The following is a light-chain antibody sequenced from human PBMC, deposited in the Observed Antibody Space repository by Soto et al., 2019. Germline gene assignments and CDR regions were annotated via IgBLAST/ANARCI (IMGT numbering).Light chain of an antibody. CDR3: QSYDSSLSAVV. Sequence: QSVLTQPPSVSGAPGQRVTISCTGSSSNIGADYDVHWYQQLPGTAPKLLIYGNSNRPSGVPDRFSGSKSGTSASLVITGLQAEDEADYYCQSYDSSLSAVVFGGGTKVTVL. V-gene: IGLV1-40*01. J-gene: IGLJ3*02. CDR1: SSNIGADYD. CDR2: GNS.